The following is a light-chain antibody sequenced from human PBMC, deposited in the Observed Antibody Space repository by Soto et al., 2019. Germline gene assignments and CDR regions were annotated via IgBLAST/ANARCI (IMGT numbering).Light chain of an antibody. J-gene: IGLJ2*01. V-gene: IGLV2-14*01. CDR2: DVS. Sequence: QSVLTQPASVSGSPGQSSTISCTGTSSDVGGYNYVSWYQQHPGKAPKLMIYDVSNRPSGVSNRFSGSKSGNTASLTISGLQAEDEADYYCSSYTSSSPVVFGGGTK. CDR3: SSYTSSSPVV. CDR1: SSDVGGYNY.